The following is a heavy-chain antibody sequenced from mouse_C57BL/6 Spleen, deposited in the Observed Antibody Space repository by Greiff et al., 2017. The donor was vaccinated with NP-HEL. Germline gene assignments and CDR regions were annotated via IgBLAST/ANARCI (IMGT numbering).Heavy chain of an antibody. D-gene: IGHD4-1*02. J-gene: IGHJ1*03. Sequence: QVQLQQPGAELVKPGASVKMSCKASGYTFTSYWITWVKQRPGQGLEWIGDIYPGSGSTNYNEKFKSKATLTVDTSSSTAYMQRSSLTSEDSAVYYCASQLGRGWYFDVWGTGTTVTVSS. CDR1: GYTFTSYW. CDR3: ASQLGRGWYFDV. V-gene: IGHV1-55*01. CDR2: IYPGSGST.